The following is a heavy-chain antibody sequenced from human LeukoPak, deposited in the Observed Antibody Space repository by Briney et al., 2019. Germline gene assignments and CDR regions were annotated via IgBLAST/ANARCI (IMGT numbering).Heavy chain of an antibody. V-gene: IGHV3-23*01. CDR1: RFTFSNYA. CDR3: ASSSGWTGGVY. D-gene: IGHD6-19*01. J-gene: IGHJ4*02. CDR2: ITSNGGST. Sequence: PGVSLSRSCSASRFTFSNYAMKRQPQAPGKEREWVSTITSNGGSTYYADSVEGRFTISRDNAKNSLYLQMNSLRAEDTAVYYCASSSGWTGGVYWGQGTLVTVSS.